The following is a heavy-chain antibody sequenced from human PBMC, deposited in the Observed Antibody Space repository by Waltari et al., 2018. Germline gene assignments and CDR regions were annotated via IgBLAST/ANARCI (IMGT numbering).Heavy chain of an antibody. Sequence: EVQLLESGGGLVQPGGSLRLSCAASGFTFSSYAMSWVRQAPGKGLEWVSAISGSGGRTYYADTVKGRFTISRDNSKNTLYLQMNSLRAEDTAVYYCAKDGGYYYYYYMDVWGKGTTVTIS. CDR2: ISGSGGRT. D-gene: IGHD3-16*01. CDR1: GFTFSSYA. J-gene: IGHJ6*03. V-gene: IGHV3-23*01. CDR3: AKDGGYYYYYYMDV.